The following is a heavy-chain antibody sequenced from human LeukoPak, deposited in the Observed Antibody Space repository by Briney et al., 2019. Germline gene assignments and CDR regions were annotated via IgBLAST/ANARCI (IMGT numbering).Heavy chain of an antibody. D-gene: IGHD6-13*01. V-gene: IGHV5-51*01. J-gene: IGHJ5*02. CDR2: IYPGDSDT. CDR1: GYSFTSYW. CDR3: ARQKYSSSWYVWFDP. Sequence: GESLKISCKGSGYSFTSYWIGWVRQMPGKGLEWMGIIYPGDSDTRYSPSFQGQVTISADKSISTAYLQWSSLKASDTAMYYCARQKYSSSWYVWFDPWGQGTLVTVSS.